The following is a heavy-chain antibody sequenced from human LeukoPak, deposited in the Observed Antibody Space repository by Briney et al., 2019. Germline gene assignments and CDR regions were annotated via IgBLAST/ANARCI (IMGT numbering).Heavy chain of an antibody. V-gene: IGHV4-34*01. D-gene: IGHD3-22*01. Sequence: SETLSLTCVVYGESFSGYYWTWIRQPPGKGLEWIGEINHSGSTNYNPSLKSRVTISVDTSKNQFSLKLSSVTAADTAVYYCARGRRVVTNFDYWGQGTLVTVSS. CDR2: INHSGST. J-gene: IGHJ4*02. CDR1: GESFSGYY. CDR3: ARGRRVVTNFDY.